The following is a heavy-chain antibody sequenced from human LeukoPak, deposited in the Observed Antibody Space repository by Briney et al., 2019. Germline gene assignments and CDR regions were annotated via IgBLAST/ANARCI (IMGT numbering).Heavy chain of an antibody. V-gene: IGHV1-3*01. CDR1: GYTFTSYA. CDR3: ARDGAYCGGDCYPRNWFDP. Sequence: KVSCKASGYTFTSYAMHWVRQAPGQRLEWMGWINAGNGNTKYSQKFQGRVTITRDTSASTAYMELSSLRSEDTAVYYCARDGAYCGGDCYPRNWFDPWGQGTLVTVSS. D-gene: IGHD2-21*02. J-gene: IGHJ5*02. CDR2: INAGNGNT.